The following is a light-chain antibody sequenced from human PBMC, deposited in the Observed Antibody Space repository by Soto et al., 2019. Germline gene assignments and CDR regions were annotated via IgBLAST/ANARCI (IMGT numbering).Light chain of an antibody. V-gene: IGKV3-15*01. CDR2: DTS. CDR3: QHDFNWPLT. Sequence: ELVIPQSPATLSVSPGQGAPHSCRASQSIGDCLAWYQQKPGQAPRLLIYDTSIRATGVPARLSGSRSGAEFTLTICSLQSEDFAIYYCQHDFNWPLTFGGGTKVDIK. J-gene: IGKJ4*02. CDR1: QSIGDC.